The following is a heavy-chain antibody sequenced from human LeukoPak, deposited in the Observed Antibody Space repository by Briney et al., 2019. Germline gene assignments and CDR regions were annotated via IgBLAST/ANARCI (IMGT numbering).Heavy chain of an antibody. CDR2: IIPIFGTA. V-gene: IGHV1-69*05. J-gene: IGHJ4*02. Sequence: SVKVSCKASGGTFSSYAISWVRQAPGQGLERMGGIIPIFGTANYAQKFQGRVTMTRNTSISTAYMGLSSLRSEDTAVYYCARRPSKYYDILTGYYRSEFDYWGQGTLVTVSS. D-gene: IGHD3-9*01. CDR1: GGTFSSYA. CDR3: ARRPSKYYDILTGYYRSEFDY.